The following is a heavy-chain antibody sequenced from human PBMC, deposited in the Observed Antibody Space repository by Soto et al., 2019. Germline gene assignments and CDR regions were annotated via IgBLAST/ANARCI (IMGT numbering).Heavy chain of an antibody. CDR3: ARHQHSGSYWFDP. Sequence: SETLSLTCTVSGGSISSSSYYWGWIRQPPGKGLEWIGSIYYSGSTYYNPSLKSRVTISVDTSKNHFSLKLSSVTAADTAVYYCARHQHSGSYWFDPWGQGTLVTVSS. CDR2: IYYSGST. V-gene: IGHV4-39*01. J-gene: IGHJ5*02. D-gene: IGHD1-26*01. CDR1: GGSISSSSYY.